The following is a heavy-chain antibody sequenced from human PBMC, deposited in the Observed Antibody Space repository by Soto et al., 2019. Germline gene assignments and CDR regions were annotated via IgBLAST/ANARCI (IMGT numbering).Heavy chain of an antibody. CDR2: INAGNGNT. J-gene: IGHJ5*02. D-gene: IGHD3-22*01. V-gene: IGHV1-3*01. CDR1: GYTFTSYA. CDR3: ASDTLCDSSGYYYVGYNWFDP. Sequence: ASVKVSCKASGYTFTSYAMHWVRQAPGQRLERMGWINAGNGNTKYSQKFQGRVTITRDTSASTAYMELSSLRSEDTAVYYCASDTLCDSSGYYYVGYNWFDPWGQGTLVTVSS.